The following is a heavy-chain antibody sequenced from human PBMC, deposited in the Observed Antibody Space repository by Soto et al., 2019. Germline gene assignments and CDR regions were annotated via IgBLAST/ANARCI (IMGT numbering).Heavy chain of an antibody. CDR3: ARLRRPSSSWYPYGMDV. D-gene: IGHD6-13*01. CDR1: GYSFTSYW. Sequence: GESLKISCKGSGYSFTSYWISWVRQMPGKGLEWMGRIDPSDSYTNYSPSFQGHVTISADKSISTAYLQWSSLKASDTAMYYCARLRRPSSSWYPYGMDVWGQGTTVTVSS. CDR2: IDPSDSYT. J-gene: IGHJ6*02. V-gene: IGHV5-10-1*01.